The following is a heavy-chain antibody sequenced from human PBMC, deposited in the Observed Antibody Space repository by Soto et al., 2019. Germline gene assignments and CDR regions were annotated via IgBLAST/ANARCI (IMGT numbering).Heavy chain of an antibody. CDR2: IKQGGSEK. Sequence: EVQLVESGGGLVQPGGSLRLSCAASGFTFSSYWMSWVRQAPGKGLEWVANIKQGGSEKYYVDSVKGRFTISRDNAKNSLYLQMNSLRAEDTAVYYCARDSPNSSGWFDAFDIWGQGTMVTVSS. V-gene: IGHV3-7*01. D-gene: IGHD6-19*01. CDR3: ARDSPNSSGWFDAFDI. J-gene: IGHJ3*02. CDR1: GFTFSSYW.